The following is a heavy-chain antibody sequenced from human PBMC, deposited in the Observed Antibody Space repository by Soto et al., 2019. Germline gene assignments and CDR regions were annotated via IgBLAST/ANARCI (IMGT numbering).Heavy chain of an antibody. J-gene: IGHJ5*02. CDR3: TRADYGSGSFARFDP. CDR2: IRSKAYGGTT. Sequence: GGSLRLSCTASGFTFGDYAMSWFRQAPGKGLEWVGFIRSKAYGGTTEYAASVKGRFTISRDDSKSIAYLQMNSLKTEDTAVYYCTRADYGSGSFARFDPWGQGTLVTVSS. V-gene: IGHV3-49*03. CDR1: GFTFGDYA. D-gene: IGHD3-10*01.